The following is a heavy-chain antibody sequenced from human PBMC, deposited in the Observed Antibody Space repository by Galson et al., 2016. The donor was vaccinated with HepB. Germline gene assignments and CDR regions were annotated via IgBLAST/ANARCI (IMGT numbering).Heavy chain of an antibody. J-gene: IGHJ4*02. CDR1: GYSFDSYG. V-gene: IGHV1-18*01. CDR3: ARPSYPSSGRPAGIIDY. CDR2: XSVDDGXT. Sequence: SVKVSCKASGYSFDSYGISWVRQAXXRGPXXMGXXSVDDGXTNYSPRLQDRVTMTTDTSTTTAYMELRSLRSDDTAVYYCARPSYPSSGRPAGIIDYWGQGTLVTVSS. D-gene: IGHD6-19*01.